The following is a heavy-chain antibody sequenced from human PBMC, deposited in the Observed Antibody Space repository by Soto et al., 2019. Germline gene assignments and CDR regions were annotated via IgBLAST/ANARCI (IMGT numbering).Heavy chain of an antibody. D-gene: IGHD2-21*01. J-gene: IGHJ4*02. V-gene: IGHV3-64D*06. CDR3: VNMMIARGAFDF. CDR1: GFAFGSYA. CDR2: ISPQGGST. Sequence: LRLSCSASGFAFGSYAMHWVRQTPGKGLEYVSAISPQGGSTYYADSVKGRFTISRDDSKNTVYLQMSSLRPDDTAVYYCVNMMIARGAFDFWGQGTLVTVSS.